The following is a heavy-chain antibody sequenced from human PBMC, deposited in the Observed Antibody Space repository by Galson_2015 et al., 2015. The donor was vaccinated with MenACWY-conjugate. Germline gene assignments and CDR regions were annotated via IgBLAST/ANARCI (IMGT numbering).Heavy chain of an antibody. CDR1: GGSISSYY. CDR2: IYYSGST. Sequence: ETLSLTCTISGGSISSYYWSWIRQPPGKGLEWIGYIYYSGSTNYNPSLKSRVTISVDTSKNQFSLKLSSVTAADTAVYYCARDRVIYHSSGYSQTYDLDVWGQGTTVTVSS. CDR3: ARDRVIYHSSGYSQTYDLDV. J-gene: IGHJ6*02. V-gene: IGHV4-59*01. D-gene: IGHD3-22*01.